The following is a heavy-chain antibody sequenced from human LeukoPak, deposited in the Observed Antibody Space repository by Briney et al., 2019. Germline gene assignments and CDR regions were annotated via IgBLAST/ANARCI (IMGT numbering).Heavy chain of an antibody. CDR3: ARGYGSGSYYSY. V-gene: IGHV4-34*01. CDR1: GGSFSGYY. CDR2: IDRGGTT. Sequence: SETLSLTCAVYGGSFSGYYWSWIRQPPGKGLEWIGEIDRGGTTTYNPSLRGRVTISVDTSKSQFSLKLSSVTAADTAVYYCARGYGSGSYYSYWGQGTLVTVSS. J-gene: IGHJ4*02. D-gene: IGHD3-10*01.